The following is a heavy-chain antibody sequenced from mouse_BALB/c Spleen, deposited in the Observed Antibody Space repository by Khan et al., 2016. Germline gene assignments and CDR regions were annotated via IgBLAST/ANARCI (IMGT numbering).Heavy chain of an antibody. CDR3: SRGVYDDEFAY. V-gene: IGHV14-3*02. Sequence: VRLQQSGAELVKPGASVKLSCTVSGFNIKDTYMHWVNQRPEQGLEWIGRIDPANGNTKYDPKFQDKATITADTSSNTAYLQLSSLTSEDTAVYYCSRGVYDDEFAYWGQGTLVTVSA. D-gene: IGHD2-4*01. CDR2: IDPANGNT. CDR1: GFNIKDTY. J-gene: IGHJ3*01.